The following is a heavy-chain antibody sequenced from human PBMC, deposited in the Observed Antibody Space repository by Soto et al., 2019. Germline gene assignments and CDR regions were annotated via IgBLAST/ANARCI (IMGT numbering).Heavy chain of an antibody. CDR2: IYHIGST. Sequence: PSETLSLTCAVSGISVSSTQWWTWVRQAPGKGLEWLGEIYHIGSTRYNPSLKSRVTISVDKSNNHFSLNLRSVSAADTAVYYCARSFGVAAAGPFDYWGQGTLVTVSS. V-gene: IGHV4-4*02. D-gene: IGHD6-13*01. J-gene: IGHJ4*02. CDR1: GISVSSTQW. CDR3: ARSFGVAAAGPFDY.